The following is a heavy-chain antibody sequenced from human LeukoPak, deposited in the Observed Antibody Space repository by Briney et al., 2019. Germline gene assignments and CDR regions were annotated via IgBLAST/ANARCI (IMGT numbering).Heavy chain of an antibody. CDR1: GYTFTSYG. CDR2: ISAYNGNT. CDR3: ARGVVRGEIQNWFDP. J-gene: IGHJ5*02. V-gene: IGHV1-18*01. Sequence: ASVKVSCKASGYTFTSYGISWVRQAPGQGLEWMGWISAYNGNTNYAQKLQGRVTMTTDTSTSTAYMELRSLRSDDAAVYYCARGVVRGEIQNWFDPWGQGTLVTVSS. D-gene: IGHD3-10*01.